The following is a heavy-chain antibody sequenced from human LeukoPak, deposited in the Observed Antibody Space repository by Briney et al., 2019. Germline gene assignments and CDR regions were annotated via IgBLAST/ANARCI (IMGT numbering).Heavy chain of an antibody. D-gene: IGHD2-15*01. CDR1: GFTFRDYG. J-gene: IGHJ4*02. V-gene: IGHV3-49*03. Sequence: GGSLRLSCTTSGFTFRDYGMSWFRQAPGRGLEWVSFIRSKTYSGATDYAASVRGSFVISRDDSESIAYLQMYSLKTEDTGVYYCTRNPHPFCSGVHCPSDSWGQGTLVTVSP. CDR3: TRNPHPFCSGVHCPSDS. CDR2: IRSKTYSGAT.